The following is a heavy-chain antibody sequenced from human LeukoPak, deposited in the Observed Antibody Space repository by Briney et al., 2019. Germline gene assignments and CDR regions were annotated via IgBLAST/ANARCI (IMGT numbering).Heavy chain of an antibody. CDR2: IYYSGST. V-gene: IGHV4-39*07. CDR3: ARTNDYGNYWGREARRWFDP. D-gene: IGHD4-11*01. J-gene: IGHJ5*02. Sequence: SETLSLTCTVSGGSISSSSYYWGWIRQPPGKGLEWIGSIYYSGSTYYNPSLKSRVTISVDTSKNQFSLKLNSVTAADTAVYYCARTNDYGNYWGREARRWFDPWGLGTLVTVSS. CDR1: GGSISSSSYY.